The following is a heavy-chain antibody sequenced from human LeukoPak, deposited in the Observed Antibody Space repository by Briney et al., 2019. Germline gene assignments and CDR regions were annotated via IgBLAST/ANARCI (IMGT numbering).Heavy chain of an antibody. D-gene: IGHD3-10*01. Sequence: MPSETLSLTCTVSGGPITSGSYFWTWVRQPAGKRLEWIGRIYTSGSTHYSPSFKSRVTMSLDTSKNQFSLRLSYVTAADTALYYCARDSGILKDALDIWGQGTMVTVSS. J-gene: IGHJ3*02. V-gene: IGHV4-61*02. CDR3: ARDSGILKDALDI. CDR2: IYTSGST. CDR1: GGPITSGSYF.